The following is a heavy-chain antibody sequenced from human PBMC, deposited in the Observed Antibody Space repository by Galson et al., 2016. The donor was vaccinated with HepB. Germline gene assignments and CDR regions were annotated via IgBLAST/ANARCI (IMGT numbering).Heavy chain of an antibody. V-gene: IGHV1-69*13. CDR3: AKDETGDWGKYYYSMDV. J-gene: IGHJ6*02. CDR2: LIPVYRIP. CDR1: GGSFSSYG. Sequence: SVKVSCKVSGGSFSSYGMSWVRQAPGQGLEWMGGLIPVYRIPTYAQRFKDRVTITADESTRTAYMELRGLRPEDTAVYYCAKDETGDWGKYYYSMDVWGQGTRVTV. D-gene: IGHD2-21*01.